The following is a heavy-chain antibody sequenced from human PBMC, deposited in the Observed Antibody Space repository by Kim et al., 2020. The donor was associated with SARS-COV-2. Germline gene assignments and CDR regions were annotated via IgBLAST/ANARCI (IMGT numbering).Heavy chain of an antibody. Sequence: SETLSLTCTVSGGSISSSSYYWGWIRQPPGKGLEWIGSIYYSGSTYYNPSLKSRVTISVDTSKNQFSLKLSSVTAADTAVYYCARQEGITMIVVNGGWF. J-gene: IGHJ5*01. CDR3: ARQEGITMIVVNGGWF. D-gene: IGHD3-22*01. CDR2: IYYSGST. V-gene: IGHV4-39*01. CDR1: GGSISSSSYY.